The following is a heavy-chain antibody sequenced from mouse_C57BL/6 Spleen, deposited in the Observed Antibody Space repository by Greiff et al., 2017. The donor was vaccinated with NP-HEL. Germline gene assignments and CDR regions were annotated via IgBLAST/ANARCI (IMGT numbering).Heavy chain of an antibody. Sequence: VQLQQSGPGLVKPSQSLSLTCSVTGYSITSGYYWNWIRQFPGNKLEWMGYISYDGSNNYNPSLKNRISITRDTSKNQFFLKLNSVTTEDTATYYCARGPYYCGSSLEDLAFAYWGQGTLVTVSA. J-gene: IGHJ3*01. D-gene: IGHD1-1*01. CDR2: ISYDGSN. V-gene: IGHV3-6*01. CDR3: ARGPYYCGSSLEDLAFAY. CDR1: GYSITSGYY.